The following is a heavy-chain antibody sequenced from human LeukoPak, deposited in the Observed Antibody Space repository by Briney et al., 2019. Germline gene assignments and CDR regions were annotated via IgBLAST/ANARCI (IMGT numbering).Heavy chain of an antibody. CDR3: ARRSKRIYYYGMDV. CDR1: GGSFSGYY. CDR2: INHSGST. D-gene: IGHD5/OR15-5a*01. J-gene: IGHJ6*02. Sequence: SETLSLTCAVYGGSFSGYYWSWIRQPPGKGLEWIGEINHSGSTNYSPSLKSRVTISVDTSKNQFSLKLSSVTAADTAVYYCARRSKRIYYYGMDVWGQGTTVTVSS. V-gene: IGHV4-34*01.